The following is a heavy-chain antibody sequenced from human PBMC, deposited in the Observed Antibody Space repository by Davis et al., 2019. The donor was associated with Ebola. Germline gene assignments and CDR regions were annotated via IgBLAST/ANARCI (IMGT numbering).Heavy chain of an antibody. CDR2: INHSGST. CDR3: ARTPPTYYYDSSGYYGGRGTHFDY. J-gene: IGHJ4*02. Sequence: SETLSLTCAVYGGSFSGYYWSWIRQPPGKGLEWIGEINHSGSTNYNPSLKSRVTISVDTSTNQFSLKLSSVTAADTAVYYCARTPPTYYYDSSGYYGGRGTHFDYWGQGPRSPSPQ. V-gene: IGHV4-34*01. D-gene: IGHD3-22*01. CDR1: GGSFSGYY.